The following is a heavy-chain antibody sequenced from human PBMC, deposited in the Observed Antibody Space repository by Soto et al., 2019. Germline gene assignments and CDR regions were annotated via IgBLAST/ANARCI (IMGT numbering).Heavy chain of an antibody. D-gene: IGHD2-15*01. CDR1: GYTFTRYT. V-gene: IGHV1-3*01. CDR3: ARGIATGQLDP. CDR2: INPDNGNT. J-gene: IGHJ5*02. Sequence: QVQLVQSGAEVKKLGASVKISCKASGYTFTRYTMNWVRQAPGQRLEWMGCINPDNGNTKSSQKFQDRVIITTDTSASTAYMDLSSLRSDDTAVYYCARGIATGQLDPWGQGTLVTVSS.